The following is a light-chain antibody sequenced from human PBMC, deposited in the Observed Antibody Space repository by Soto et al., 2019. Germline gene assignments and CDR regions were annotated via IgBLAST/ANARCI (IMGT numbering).Light chain of an antibody. CDR2: EVT. J-gene: IGLJ2*01. Sequence: QSALTQPASVSGSPGQSITISCTGTSSDVGGYNFVSWYQQHPGKAPKLMIYEVTDRPSGVSNRFSGSKSGSTPSLTISGLQAEDEADYYCSSYTSSNTLAFGGGTKLTVL. CDR3: SSYTSSNTLA. V-gene: IGLV2-14*01. CDR1: SSDVGGYNF.